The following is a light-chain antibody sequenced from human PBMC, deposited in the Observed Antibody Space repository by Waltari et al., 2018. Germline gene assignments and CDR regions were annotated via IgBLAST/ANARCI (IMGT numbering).Light chain of an antibody. V-gene: IGLV2-23*02. CDR3: CSYAGSPWV. CDR1: SSDVGSYNL. Sequence: QSALTQPASVSGSPGQSITIPCTGPSSDVGSYNLVSWYQQHPGKAPKLMIYEVSKRPSGVSSRFSVSKSGNTASLTISGLQAEEEADYYCCSYAGSPWVFGGGTKLTVL. J-gene: IGLJ3*02. CDR2: EVS.